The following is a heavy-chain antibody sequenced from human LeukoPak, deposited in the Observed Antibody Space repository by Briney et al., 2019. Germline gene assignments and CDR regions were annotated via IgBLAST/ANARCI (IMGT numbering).Heavy chain of an antibody. D-gene: IGHD6-19*01. CDR1: GGTFSSYA. J-gene: IGHJ4*02. CDR2: IIPIFGTA. CDR3: ARDTYNSGWCSDY. Sequence: AASVKVSCKASGGTFSSYAISWVRQAPGQGLEWMGRIIPIFGTANYAQKFQGRVTITTDESTSTAYMELSSLRSEDTAVYYCARDTYNSGWCSDYWGQGTLVTVSS. V-gene: IGHV1-69*05.